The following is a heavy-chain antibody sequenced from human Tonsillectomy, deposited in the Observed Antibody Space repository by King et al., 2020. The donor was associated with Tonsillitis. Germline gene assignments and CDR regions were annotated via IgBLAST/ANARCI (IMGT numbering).Heavy chain of an antibody. D-gene: IGHD3-22*01. CDR1: GYSFTSYW. Sequence: QLVQSGAEVKEPGETLKISWKGSGYSFTSYWIGCVRQMRGKGLEWMGIIYPGDSDTRYSPSFEGQVTISADKSISTAYLQWSSLKASDSAMYYCARTGHYYASSGPFDYWGQGTLVTVSS. CDR2: IYPGDSDT. CDR3: ARTGHYYASSGPFDY. J-gene: IGHJ4*02. V-gene: IGHV5-51*01.